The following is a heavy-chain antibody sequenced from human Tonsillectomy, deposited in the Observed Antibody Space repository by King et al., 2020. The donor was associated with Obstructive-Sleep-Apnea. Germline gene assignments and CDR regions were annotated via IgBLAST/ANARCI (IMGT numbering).Heavy chain of an antibody. J-gene: IGHJ4*02. D-gene: IGHD3-9*01. CDR3: ARIPADYDVLTGYFRPFDY. CDR1: GGSFSGYS. V-gene: IGHV4-34*01. Sequence: VQLQQWGARLLKPSETLSLTCAVYGGSFSGYSGSWIRQPPGKGLEWIGEINHVGNTNYNPSLKSRVTISVDTFKNQVSLRLTSVTAADTAIYFCARIPADYDVLTGYFRPFDYWGQGTLVTVSS. CDR2: INHVGNT.